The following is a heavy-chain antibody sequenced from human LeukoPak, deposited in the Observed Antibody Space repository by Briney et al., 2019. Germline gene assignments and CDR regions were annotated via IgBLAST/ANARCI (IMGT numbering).Heavy chain of an antibody. Sequence: SETLSLTCAVYGGSFSGYYWSWIRQPPGKGLEWIGEFNHSGSTNYNPSLKSRVTISVDTSKNQFSLKLSSVTAADTAVYYCARVARGSIVVVPAALDYWGQGTLVTVSS. D-gene: IGHD2-2*01. CDR2: FNHSGST. CDR3: ARVARGSIVVVPAALDY. CDR1: GGSFSGYY. J-gene: IGHJ4*02. V-gene: IGHV4-34*01.